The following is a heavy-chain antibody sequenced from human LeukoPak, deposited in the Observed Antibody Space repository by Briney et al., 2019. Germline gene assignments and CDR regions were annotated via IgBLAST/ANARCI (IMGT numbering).Heavy chain of an antibody. Sequence: SETLSLTCTVYGGSVSSSSYYWGWIRQPPGKGLEWIGSIYYSGSTYYNPSLKSRVTISVDTSKNQFSLKLSSVTAADTAVYYCAREGRFNYDLDYWGQGTLVTVSS. CDR1: GGSVSSSSYY. V-gene: IGHV4-39*07. D-gene: IGHD3-22*01. CDR3: AREGRFNYDLDY. J-gene: IGHJ4*02. CDR2: IYYSGST.